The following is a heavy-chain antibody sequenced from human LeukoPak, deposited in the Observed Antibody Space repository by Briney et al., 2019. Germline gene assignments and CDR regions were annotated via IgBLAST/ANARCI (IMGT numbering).Heavy chain of an antibody. CDR3: ASVRCSGGSCRYYFDY. CDR2: ISSSSSYI. CDR1: GFTFSSYS. D-gene: IGHD2-15*01. J-gene: IGHJ4*02. Sequence: GGSLRLSCAASGFTFSSYSMNWVRQAPGKGLEWVSSISSSSSYIYYADSVKGRYAISRDNGKNSLYLQMNRLRAEDTAVYYFASVRCSGGSCRYYFDYWGQGTLVTVSS. V-gene: IGHV3-21*01.